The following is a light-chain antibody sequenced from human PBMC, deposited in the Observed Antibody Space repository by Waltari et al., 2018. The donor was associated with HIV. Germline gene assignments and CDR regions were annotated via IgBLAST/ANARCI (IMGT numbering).Light chain of an antibody. J-gene: IGKJ4*01. V-gene: IGKV1-5*03. CDR1: QSISSW. CDR2: KAS. CDR3: QQYKSYALT. Sequence: DIQMTQSPSTLSASVGDRVTITCRASQSISSWLAWDQQKPGKAPKLLLYKASTLENVVPSRFSGSGAGTEFTLSISSLQPDDFATYYCQQYKSYALTVGGGTKGEIK.